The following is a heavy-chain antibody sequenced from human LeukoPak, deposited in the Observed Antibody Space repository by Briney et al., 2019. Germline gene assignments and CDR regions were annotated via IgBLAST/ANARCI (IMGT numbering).Heavy chain of an antibody. CDR2: INHSGST. J-gene: IGHJ4*02. Sequence: SETLSLTCAVYGGSFSGYYWSWIRQPPGKGLEWIGEINHSGSTNYNPSLKSRVTISVDTSKNQFSLKLSSVTAADTAVYYCARVQNYYDSSGYYETPFGYWGQGTLVTVSS. V-gene: IGHV4-34*01. CDR3: ARVQNYYDSSGYYETPFGY. CDR1: GGSFSGYY. D-gene: IGHD3-22*01.